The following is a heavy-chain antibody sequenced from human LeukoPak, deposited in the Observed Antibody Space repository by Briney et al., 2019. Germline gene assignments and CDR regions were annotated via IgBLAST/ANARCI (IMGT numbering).Heavy chain of an antibody. D-gene: IGHD6-19*01. CDR3: ARDDKAIAVAGTNY. CDR2: INPNSGGT. J-gene: IGHJ4*02. CDR1: GYTFTGYY. Sequence: ASVKVSCKASGYTFTGYYMHWVRQAPGQGLEWMGWINPNSGGTNYAQKFQGRVTMTRDTSISTAHMELSRLRSDDTAAYYCARDDKAIAVAGTNYWGQGTLVSVSS. V-gene: IGHV1-2*02.